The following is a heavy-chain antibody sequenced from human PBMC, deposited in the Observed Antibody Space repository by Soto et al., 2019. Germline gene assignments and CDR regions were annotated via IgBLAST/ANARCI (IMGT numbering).Heavy chain of an antibody. V-gene: IGHV4-39*02. CDR1: GGSISSSSYY. D-gene: IGHD5-12*01. CDR3: ARDAVLRGYSGYKC. Sequence: QLQLQESGPGLVKPSETLSLTCTVSGGSISSSSYYWGWIRQPPGKGLEWIGSIYYSGSTYYNPSLKSRVTISVDTSKNQFSLKLSSVTAADTAVYYCARDAVLRGYSGYKCWGQGTLVTVSS. J-gene: IGHJ4*02. CDR2: IYYSGST.